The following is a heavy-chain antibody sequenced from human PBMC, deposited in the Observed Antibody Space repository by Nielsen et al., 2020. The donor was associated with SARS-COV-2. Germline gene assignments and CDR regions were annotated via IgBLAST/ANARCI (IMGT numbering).Heavy chain of an antibody. CDR3: ARISHYGSSWPYYYYGMDV. CDR1: GFSLSTSGVG. CDR2: IYWDDDK. J-gene: IGHJ6*02. V-gene: IGHV2-5*02. Sequence: SGPTLVKPTQTLTLTCTFSGFSLSTSGVGVGWIRQPPGKALEWLALIYWDDDKRYSPSLKSRLTITKDTSKNQVVLTMTNVDPVDTATYYCARISHYGSSWPYYYYGMDVWGQGTTVTVSS. D-gene: IGHD6-13*01.